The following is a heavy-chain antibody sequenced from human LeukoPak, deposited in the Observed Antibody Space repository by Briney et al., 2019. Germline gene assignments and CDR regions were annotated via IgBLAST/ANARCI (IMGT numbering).Heavy chain of an antibody. CDR1: GFTFSSYG. D-gene: IGHD6-13*01. J-gene: IGHJ6*02. V-gene: IGHV3-33*01. CDR3: ARDHFPWQQLAHMDV. CDR2: IWYDGSNK. Sequence: GGSLRLSCAAPGFTFSSYGMHWVRQAPGKGLEWVAVIWYDGSNKYYADSVKGRFTISRDNSKNTLYLQMNSLRAEDTAVYYCARDHFPWQQLAHMDVWGQGTTVTVSS.